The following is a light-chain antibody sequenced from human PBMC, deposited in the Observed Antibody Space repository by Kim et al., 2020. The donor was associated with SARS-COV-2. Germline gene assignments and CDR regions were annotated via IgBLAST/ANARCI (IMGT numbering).Light chain of an antibody. CDR1: SSDGDTYNS. J-gene: IGLJ3*02. CDR3: CSYTTTTTSV. V-gene: IGLV2-14*04. CDR2: NDS. Sequence: GQSITSSCTRSSSDGDTYNSVYWYHQDTGHAPIIKIYNDSKRPSAVSYRVSGSKTATSASLTISGLQAEDESYYCSCSYTTTTTSVFGGGTQLTVL.